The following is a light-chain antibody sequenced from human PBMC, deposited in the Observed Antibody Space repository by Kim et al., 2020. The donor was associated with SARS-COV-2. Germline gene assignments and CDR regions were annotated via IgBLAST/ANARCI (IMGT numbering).Light chain of an antibody. Sequence: SSELTQDPAVSVALGQTVRITCQGDSLRSYYATWYQQKPRQAPPLVIFGRNNRPSGIPDRFSGSTSGNTASLTISGAQAEDEADFYCQSRDSGGNVVFGGGTKLTVL. CDR2: GRN. J-gene: IGLJ2*01. CDR1: SLRSYY. CDR3: QSRDSGGNVV. V-gene: IGLV3-19*01.